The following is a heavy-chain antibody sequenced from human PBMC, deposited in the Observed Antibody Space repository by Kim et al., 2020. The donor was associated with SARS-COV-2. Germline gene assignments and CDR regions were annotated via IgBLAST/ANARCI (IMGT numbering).Heavy chain of an antibody. J-gene: IGHJ5*02. D-gene: IGHD3-10*01. CDR3: AKGSGSRIFNWFDP. V-gene: IGHV3-23*01. CDR2: ISGSGGST. Sequence: GGSLRLSCAASGFTFSSSAMSWVRQAPGKGLEWVSSISGSGGSTYYADSVRGRFTISRDNSKSTLYLQMDSLRTEDTDVYYCAKGSGSRIFNWFDPWGQGTLVTVSS. CDR1: GFTFSSSA.